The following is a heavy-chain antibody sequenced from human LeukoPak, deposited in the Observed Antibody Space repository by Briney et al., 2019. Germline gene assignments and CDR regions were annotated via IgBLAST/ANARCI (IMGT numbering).Heavy chain of an antibody. D-gene: IGHD3-16*02. CDR1: GGSFSGYY. CDR3: ARQIMITFGGVIAPDY. J-gene: IGHJ4*02. CDR2: INHSGST. V-gene: IGHV4-34*01. Sequence: PSETLSLTCAVYGGSFSGYYWSWIRQPPGKGLEWIGEINHSGSTNYNPSLKSRVTISVDTSKNQFSLKLSSVTAADTAVYYCARQIMITFGGVIAPDYWGQGTLVTVSS.